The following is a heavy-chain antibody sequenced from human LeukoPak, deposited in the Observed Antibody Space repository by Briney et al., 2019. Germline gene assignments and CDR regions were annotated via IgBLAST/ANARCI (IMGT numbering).Heavy chain of an antibody. CDR1: GYTFTSYG. J-gene: IGHJ4*02. V-gene: IGHV1-18*01. Sequence: APVKVSCKASGYTFTSYGISWVRQAPGQGLGWMGWISAYNGNTNYAQKVQGRVTMTTDTSTITVYMELRSLRSDDTAVYYCARDLPRGGYSYGYAFWGQGTLVTVSS. CDR2: ISAYNGNT. CDR3: ARDLPRGGYSYGYAF. D-gene: IGHD5-18*01.